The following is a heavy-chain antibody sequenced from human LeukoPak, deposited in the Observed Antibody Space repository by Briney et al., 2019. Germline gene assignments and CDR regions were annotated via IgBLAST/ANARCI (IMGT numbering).Heavy chain of an antibody. V-gene: IGHV3-64*04. CDR2: ISSNGYST. Sequence: GGSLRLSCSASGFTFSGYTMHWVRQAPGKGLDYVSGISSNGYSTFYADSVKGRFTISRDNSKNTLYLQMNSLRAEDTAVYYCARDPGDYYGSGSSDAFDIWGQGTMVTVSS. CDR1: GFTFSGYT. J-gene: IGHJ3*02. CDR3: ARDPGDYYGSGSSDAFDI. D-gene: IGHD3-10*01.